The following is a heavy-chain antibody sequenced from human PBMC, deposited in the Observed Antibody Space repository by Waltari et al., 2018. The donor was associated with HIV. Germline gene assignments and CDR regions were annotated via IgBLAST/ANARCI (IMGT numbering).Heavy chain of an antibody. D-gene: IGHD5-18*01. Sequence: QVQLQESGPGLVKPSETLSLTCTVSGYSISSGYYWGWIRQPPGKGLEWIGSIYHSGSTYYNPSLKSRVTISVDTSKNQFSLKLSSVTAADTAVYYCARTDTAYGMDVWGQGTTVTVSS. CDR2: IYHSGST. CDR3: ARTDTAYGMDV. CDR1: GYSISSGYY. V-gene: IGHV4-38-2*02. J-gene: IGHJ6*02.